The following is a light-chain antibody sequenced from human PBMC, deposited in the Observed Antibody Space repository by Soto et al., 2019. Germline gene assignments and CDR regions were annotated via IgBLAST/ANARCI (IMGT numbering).Light chain of an antibody. V-gene: IGLV2-14*01. J-gene: IGLJ1*01. CDR1: SSDVGGFNY. Sequence: QSVLTQPASVSGSPGQSITISCSGTSSDVGGFNYVSWYQHHPGKAPKLMIYEVSNRPSGVSNRFSGSKSGNTASLTISGLQAEDEADYYCCSYVGGYSYVFGIGTKVTVL. CDR2: EVS. CDR3: CSYVGGYSYV.